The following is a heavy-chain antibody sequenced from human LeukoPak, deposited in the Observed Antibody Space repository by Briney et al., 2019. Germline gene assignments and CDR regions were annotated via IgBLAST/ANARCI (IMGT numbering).Heavy chain of an antibody. D-gene: IGHD3-22*01. J-gene: IGHJ3*01. CDR3: ARENDSSGYYWSKGHAFDF. CDR1: GGSISSYY. Sequence: SETLSLTCTVSGGSISSYYWRWIRQPPGKGLGWMGYIYHSGSTNYNTSLKSRVTLSVDTSKNQFSLKLSSVTAADTAVYSCARENDSSGYYWSKGHAFDFWAQGTMVTVSS. CDR2: IYHSGST. V-gene: IGHV4-59*01.